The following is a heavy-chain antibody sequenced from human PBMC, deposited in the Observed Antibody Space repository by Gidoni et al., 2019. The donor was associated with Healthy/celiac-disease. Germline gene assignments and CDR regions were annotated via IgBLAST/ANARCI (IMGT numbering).Heavy chain of an antibody. V-gene: IGHV1-3*01. CDR2: IHAGTGNT. D-gene: IGHD5-12*01. CDR1: GDSFTRYA. J-gene: IGHJ6*02. CDR3: AARRRDGYNYGGMDV. Sequence: QVQLVQPVAELKKPGASVKASCKASGDSFTRYAMHWVRQAPGQRLEWMGWIHAGTGNTKYSQRCQGRVTITRDTSASTAYMGLSSLRSEDTAVYCCAARRRDGYNYGGMDVWGQGTTVTVSS.